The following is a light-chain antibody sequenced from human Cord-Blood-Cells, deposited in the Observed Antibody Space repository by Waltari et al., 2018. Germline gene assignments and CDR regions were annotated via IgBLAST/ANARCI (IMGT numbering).Light chain of an antibody. V-gene: IGLV2-8*01. J-gene: IGLJ2*01. Sequence: QSALTQPPSASGSPGRSVTISCTGTNSGVGGYNYVPWYPQHPGKAPKLMTYEVSTRPSGVPDRFSGSKSGNTASLTVSGLQAEDEADYYCSSYAGSNNLVFGGGTKLTVL. CDR1: NSGVGGYNY. CDR2: EVS. CDR3: SSYAGSNNLV.